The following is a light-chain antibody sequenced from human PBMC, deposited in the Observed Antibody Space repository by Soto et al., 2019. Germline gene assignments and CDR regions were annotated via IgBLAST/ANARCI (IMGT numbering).Light chain of an antibody. CDR3: QWYTIVPA. V-gene: IGKV1-27*01. Sequence: DIQMTQSPSSLSASVGDRVTITCRASQGISNYLAWYQQIPGKVPKLLISAASTLQSGVPSRFRGSGSGTDFTLTISSVQPEDVSPCYCQWYTIVPAFGGGTKVEI. J-gene: IGKJ4*01. CDR1: QGISNY. CDR2: AAS.